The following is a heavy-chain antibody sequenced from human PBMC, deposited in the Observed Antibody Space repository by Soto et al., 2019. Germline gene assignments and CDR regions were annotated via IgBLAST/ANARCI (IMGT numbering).Heavy chain of an antibody. Sequence: QVQLVESGGGVVQPGRSLRLSCAASGFTFSSYGIHWVRQAPGKGLEWVAVISYAAINKYYADSVKGRFTISRDNSKNPLYLQMNSLRAEETAVYYCAKDRGYYYDDLPDAFDIWGQGTMVTVSS. CDR2: ISYAAINK. D-gene: IGHD3-22*01. CDR3: AKDRGYYYDDLPDAFDI. J-gene: IGHJ3*02. CDR1: GFTFSSYG. V-gene: IGHV3-30*18.